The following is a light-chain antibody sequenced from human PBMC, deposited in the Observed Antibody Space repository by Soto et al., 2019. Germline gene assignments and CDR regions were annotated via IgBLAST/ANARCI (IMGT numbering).Light chain of an antibody. J-gene: IGKJ4*01. Sequence: EIVLTQSPGTLSLSPGERATLSCRASQSVSSSDMVWYQQKPGQAPRLLMYGAFHRAAGIPDRFSGSESGTDFTLTISRLEPEDFAVYYCQQYGTSPQDTFGGGTKVDIK. CDR3: QQYGTSPQDT. V-gene: IGKV3-20*01. CDR1: QSVSSSD. CDR2: GAF.